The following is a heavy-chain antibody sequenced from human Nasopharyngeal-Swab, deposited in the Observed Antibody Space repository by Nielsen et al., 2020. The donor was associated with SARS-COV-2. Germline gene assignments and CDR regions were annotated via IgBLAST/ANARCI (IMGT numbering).Heavy chain of an antibody. J-gene: IGHJ4*02. V-gene: IGHV3-74*01. Sequence: GGSLRLSCAASGFTFSSHCMHWVRQAPGKGLLWVSRISEDGSITTYADSVKGRFTISRDNAKNTLFLQMHSLRADDTAIYYCASQLGHPDSWGQGTLVTVSS. D-gene: IGHD2-2*01. CDR2: ISEDGSIT. CDR1: GFTFSSHC. CDR3: ASQLGHPDS.